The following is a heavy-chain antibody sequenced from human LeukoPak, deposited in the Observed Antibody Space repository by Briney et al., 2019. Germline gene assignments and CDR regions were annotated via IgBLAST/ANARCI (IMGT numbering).Heavy chain of an antibody. CDR1: GYTLTELS. Sequence: ASVKVSCKVSGYTLTELSMHWVRQAPGKGREWMGGFDPEDGETIYAQKFQGRVTMTEDTSTDTAYMELSSLRSEDTAVYYCATDGALSSTISKSGMDVWGQGTTVTVSS. CDR2: FDPEDGET. CDR3: ATDGALSSTISKSGMDV. J-gene: IGHJ6*02. V-gene: IGHV1-24*01. D-gene: IGHD3-3*01.